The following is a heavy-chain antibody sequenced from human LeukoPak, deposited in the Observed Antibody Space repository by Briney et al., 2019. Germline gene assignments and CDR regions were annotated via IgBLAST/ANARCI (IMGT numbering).Heavy chain of an antibody. CDR2: ISYDGSNK. J-gene: IGHJ4*02. D-gene: IGHD5-12*01. CDR3: AARVAQFRNFDY. V-gene: IGHV3-30*03. CDR1: GFTFSSYG. Sequence: GGSLRLSCAASGFTFSSYGMHWVRQAPGKGLEWVAVISYDGSNKYYADSVKGRFTISRDNSKNTLYLQMNSLRAEDTAVYYCAARVAQFRNFDYWGQGTLVTVSS.